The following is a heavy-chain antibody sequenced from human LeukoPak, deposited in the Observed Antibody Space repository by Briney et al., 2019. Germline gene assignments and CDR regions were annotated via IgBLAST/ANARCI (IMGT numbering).Heavy chain of an antibody. CDR1: GFTFSPYA. CDR3: ARDLGYCSGGSCSNGRFDY. D-gene: IGHD2-15*01. Sequence: SGRSLRLSCAASGFTFSPYAIHWVRQAPGKGLEWVAVVSYDGRIKYYADSVKGRLTISRDNSKNTLYLQMTSLRSEDTAVYYCARDLGYCSGGSCSNGRFDYWGQGTLVTVSS. J-gene: IGHJ4*02. CDR2: VSYDGRIK. V-gene: IGHV3-30*04.